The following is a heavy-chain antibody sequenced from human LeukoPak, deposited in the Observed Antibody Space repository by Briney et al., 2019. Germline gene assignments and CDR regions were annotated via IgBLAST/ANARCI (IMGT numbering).Heavy chain of an antibody. V-gene: IGHV4-59*01. Sequence: SETLSLTCTVSGGSISSYYWSRIRQPPGKGLEWIGYIYYSGSTNYNPSLKSRVTISVDTSKNQFSLKLSPVTAADTAVYYCARDYSGSYYGYFDLWGRGTLVTVSS. CDR1: GGSISSYY. CDR2: IYYSGST. J-gene: IGHJ2*01. CDR3: ARDYSGSYYGYFDL. D-gene: IGHD1-26*01.